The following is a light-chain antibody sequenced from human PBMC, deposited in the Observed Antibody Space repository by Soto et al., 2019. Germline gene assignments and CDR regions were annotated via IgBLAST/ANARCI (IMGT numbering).Light chain of an antibody. J-gene: IGKJ4*01. CDR1: QTVSSN. CDR2: GAS. CDR3: QQYNIWPPLT. Sequence: EIVMTQSPATLSVSPGERATLSCRASQTVSSNLAWYQQKLGQAPRLLIYGASTRATGVPARFSGSGSGTEFTLTISSLQSEDFGLYYCQQYNIWPPLTFGGGTKVEIK. V-gene: IGKV3-15*01.